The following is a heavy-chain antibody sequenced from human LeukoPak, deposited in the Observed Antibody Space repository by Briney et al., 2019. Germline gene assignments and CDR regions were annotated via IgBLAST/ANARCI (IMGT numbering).Heavy chain of an antibody. D-gene: IGHD4-17*01. CDR2: IYYSGST. CDR1: GGSISSYY. Sequence: SETLSLTCTVSGGSISSYYWSWIRQPPGKGLEWIGYIYYSGSTSYNPSLKSRVTISVDTSKNQFSLKLSSVTAADTAVYYCARDAYGAHLFDYWGQGTLVTVSS. V-gene: IGHV4-59*01. J-gene: IGHJ4*02. CDR3: ARDAYGAHLFDY.